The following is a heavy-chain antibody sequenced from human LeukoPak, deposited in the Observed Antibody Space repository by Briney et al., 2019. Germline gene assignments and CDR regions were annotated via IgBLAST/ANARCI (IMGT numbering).Heavy chain of an antibody. D-gene: IGHD3-10*01. J-gene: IGHJ4*02. CDR2: IYYSGST. CDR1: GGSISSSSYY. Sequence: SETLSPTCTVSGGSISSSSYYWGWIRQPPGKGLEWIGSIYYSGSTYYNPSLKSRVTISVDTSKNQFSLKLSSVTAADTAVYYCAKDRGHRFRWVYWGQGTLVTVSS. CDR3: AKDRGHRFRWVY. V-gene: IGHV4-39*02.